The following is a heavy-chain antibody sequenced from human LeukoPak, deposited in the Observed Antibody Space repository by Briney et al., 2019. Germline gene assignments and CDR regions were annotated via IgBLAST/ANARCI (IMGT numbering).Heavy chain of an antibody. J-gene: IGHJ4*02. V-gene: IGHV4-34*01. CDR1: GGSFSGDY. CDR2: INHSGTT. D-gene: IGHD6-19*01. Sequence: SETLSLTCAVYGGSFSGDYWNWIRQPPGKGLEWIGGINHSGTTNSNPSLKSRVTISVDRSKNQFSLKLSSVTAADTAVYYCARRPRYSGGWYYFDSWGQGTLVTVFS. CDR3: ARRPRYSGGWYYFDS.